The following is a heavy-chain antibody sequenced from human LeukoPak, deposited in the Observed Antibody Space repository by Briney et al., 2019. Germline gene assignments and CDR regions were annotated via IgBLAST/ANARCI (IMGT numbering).Heavy chain of an antibody. J-gene: IGHJ4*02. CDR2: ISYDGSNK. CDR3: ARLTKGIAAAGTHFDY. D-gene: IGHD6-13*01. V-gene: IGHV3-30*14. Sequence: PGGSLRLSCAASGFTFSSYAMHWVRQAPGKGLEWVAVISYDGSNKYYADSVKGRFTISRDNSKNTLYLQMNSLRAEDTAVYYCARLTKGIAAAGTHFDYWGQGTLVTVSS. CDR1: GFTFSSYA.